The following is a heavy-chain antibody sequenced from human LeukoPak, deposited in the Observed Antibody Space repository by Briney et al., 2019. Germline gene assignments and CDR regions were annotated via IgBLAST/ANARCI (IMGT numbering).Heavy chain of an antibody. V-gene: IGHV3-7*01. Sequence: GGSLRLSCAASGFTFSSYWMSWVRQAPGKGLEWVANIKQDGSEKYYVDSVKGRFTISRDNAKNSLYLQMNSLRAEDTAVYYCARGNEMPTLRYYYYGMDVWGQGTTVTVSS. D-gene: IGHD1-1*01. CDR1: GFTFSSYW. CDR2: IKQDGSEK. CDR3: ARGNEMPTLRYYYYGMDV. J-gene: IGHJ6*02.